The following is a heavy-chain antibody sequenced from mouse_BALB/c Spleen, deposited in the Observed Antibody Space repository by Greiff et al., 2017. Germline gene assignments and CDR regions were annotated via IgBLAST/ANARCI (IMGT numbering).Heavy chain of an antibody. CDR3: AREDDGYSYYFDY. CDR1: GFTFSSYY. D-gene: IGHD2-3*01. CDR2: INSNGGST. J-gene: IGHJ2*01. V-gene: IGHV5-6-2*01. Sequence: EVKLVESGGGLVKLGGSLKLSCEASGFTFSSYYMSWVRQTPEKRLELVAAINSNGGSTYYPDTVKGRFTISRDNAKNTLYLQMSSLKSEDTALYYCAREDDGYSYYFDYWGQGTTLTVSS.